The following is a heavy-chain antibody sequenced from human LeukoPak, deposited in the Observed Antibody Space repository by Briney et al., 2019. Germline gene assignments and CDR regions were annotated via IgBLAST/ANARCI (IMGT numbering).Heavy chain of an antibody. Sequence: PSETLSLTCTVSGGSISSNSHYWGWIRQPPGKGLEWIGSIYSSGTTYYNPSLRSRLTISADTSKNLFSLKLGSVAAADTAVYYCARSSDYQSSKRALGHYWGQGTLVTVSS. CDR3: ARSSDYQSSKRALGHY. J-gene: IGHJ4*02. CDR2: IYSSGTT. D-gene: IGHD3-16*01. V-gene: IGHV4-39*01. CDR1: GGSISSNSHY.